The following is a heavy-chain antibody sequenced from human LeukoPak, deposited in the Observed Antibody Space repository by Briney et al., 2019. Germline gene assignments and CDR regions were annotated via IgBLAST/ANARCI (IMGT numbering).Heavy chain of an antibody. Sequence: GSLRLSCAASGFTFSSYEMNWIRQSPGKGLEWIGEINHSGSTNHNPSLKSRVIISVDTSKNHFSLKLSSVTAADTAVYYCASGSWYVDTPPYWGQGTLVTVSS. J-gene: IGHJ4*02. D-gene: IGHD6-13*01. CDR2: INHSGST. CDR1: GFTFSSYE. V-gene: IGHV4-34*01. CDR3: ASGSWYVDTPPY.